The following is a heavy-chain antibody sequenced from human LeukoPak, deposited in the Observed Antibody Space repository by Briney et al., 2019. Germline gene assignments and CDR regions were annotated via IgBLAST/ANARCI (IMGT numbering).Heavy chain of an antibody. CDR1: GFTFSSYA. CDR2: ISYDGSNK. D-gene: IGHD5-12*01. CDR3: ARISGRGAFDT. J-gene: IGHJ3*02. Sequence: GGSLRLSCAASGFTFSSYAMHWVRQAPGKGLEWVAVISYDGSNKYYADSVKGRFTISRDNSKNTLYLQMNSLRAEDTAVYYCARISGRGAFDTWGQGTMVTVSS. V-gene: IGHV3-30*04.